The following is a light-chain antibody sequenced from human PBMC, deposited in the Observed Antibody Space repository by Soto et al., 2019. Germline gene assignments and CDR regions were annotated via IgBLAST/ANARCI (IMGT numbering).Light chain of an antibody. CDR3: QQFNTNPLT. V-gene: IGKV1-13*02. Sequence: AIQLTQSPSSLSASVGDRVTITCRASQGISSALAWFQQRPGKPPKLLIYDASSLESGVPSRFGGSGSGTDFTLTISSLQPEDFATYYCQQFNTNPLTFGQGTKVEIK. CDR1: QGISSA. J-gene: IGKJ1*01. CDR2: DAS.